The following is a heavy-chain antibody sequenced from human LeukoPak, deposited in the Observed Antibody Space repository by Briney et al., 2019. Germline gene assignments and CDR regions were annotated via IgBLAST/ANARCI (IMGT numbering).Heavy chain of an antibody. J-gene: IGHJ3*02. CDR1: GGSISSHY. D-gene: IGHD1-26*01. CDR2: ISYSGST. CDR3: ARAWSYGSFDI. V-gene: IGHV4-59*11. Sequence: KASETLSLTCTVSGGSISSHYWSWIRQPPGKGLEWIGYISYSGSTNYNPSLKSRVTISVDTSKNQFSLKLSSVTAADTAVYYCARAWSYGSFDIWGQGTLVTVSS.